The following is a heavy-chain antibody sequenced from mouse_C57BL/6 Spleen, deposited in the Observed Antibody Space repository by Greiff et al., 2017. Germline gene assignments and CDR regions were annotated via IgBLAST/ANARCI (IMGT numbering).Heavy chain of an antibody. J-gene: IGHJ2*01. CDR2: IDPSDSYT. Sequence: QVQLQQPGAELVRPGTSVKLSCKASGYTFTSYWMHWVKQRPGQGLEWIGVIDPSDSYTNYTQKFKGKATLTVDTASSTAYMQLSSLTSEDSAVYYCARWDTTAYFDYWGQGTTLTVSS. CDR3: ARWDTTAYFDY. D-gene: IGHD1-2*01. CDR1: GYTFTSYW. V-gene: IGHV1-59*01.